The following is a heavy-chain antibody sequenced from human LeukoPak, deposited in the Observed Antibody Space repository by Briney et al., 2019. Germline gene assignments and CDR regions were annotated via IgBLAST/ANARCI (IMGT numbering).Heavy chain of an antibody. CDR3: TRRVLGGDCYYDY. CDR1: GFTFSDHY. CDR2: AGNKAVSYNT. J-gene: IGHJ4*02. D-gene: IGHD2-21*02. Sequence: GGSLRLSCAASGFTFSDHYMDWVRQVPGKGLEWDGRAGNKAVSYNTDYAASVRGRFTISRDDSKNSLFLQMNSLKTEDTAVYYCTRRVLGGDCYYDYWGQGTLVTVSS. V-gene: IGHV3-72*01.